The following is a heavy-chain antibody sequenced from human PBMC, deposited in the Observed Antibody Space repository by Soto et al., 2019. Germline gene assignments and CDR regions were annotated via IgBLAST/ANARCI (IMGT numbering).Heavy chain of an antibody. Sequence: EVQLLESGGGLVQPGGSLRLSCVGSGFTFINYAMNWVRQTPGKGLEWVSGISGGGDRTFDADSVKGRFTISRDNSKNTVNLQLNSLRADDSAVYYCARKMLGSTSRPDWWYFDLWGRGTLVTVSS. J-gene: IGHJ2*01. CDR1: GFTFINYA. CDR3: ARKMLGSTSRPDWWYFDL. CDR2: ISGGGDRT. D-gene: IGHD2-2*01. V-gene: IGHV3-23*01.